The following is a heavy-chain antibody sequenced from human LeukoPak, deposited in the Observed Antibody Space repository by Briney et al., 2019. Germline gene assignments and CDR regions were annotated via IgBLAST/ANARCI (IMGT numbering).Heavy chain of an antibody. CDR2: IYYSGST. D-gene: IGHD6-19*01. J-gene: IGHJ4*02. CDR1: GGSISSSSDY. V-gene: IGHV4-39*01. Sequence: PSETLSLSCTVSGGSISSSSDYWGWIRQPPGKGLEWIGCIYYSGSTYYNPSLKSRVTISVDTSKSQFSLKLSSVTAADTAVYYCGRLGSGWEYYFDYWGQGTLVTVSS. CDR3: GRLGSGWEYYFDY.